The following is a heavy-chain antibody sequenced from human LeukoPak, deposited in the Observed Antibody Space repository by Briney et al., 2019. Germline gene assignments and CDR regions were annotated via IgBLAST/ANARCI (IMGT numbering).Heavy chain of an antibody. CDR3: ARAYSSSFWWFDP. CDR1: GGSISSYY. V-gene: IGHV4-59*13. CDR2: IYYSGST. J-gene: IGHJ5*02. D-gene: IGHD6-13*01. Sequence: SGTLSLTCTVSGGSISSYYWSWIRQPPGKGLEWIGYIYYSGSTNYNPSLKSRVTISVDTSKNQFSLKLSSVTAADTAVYYCARAYSSSFWWFDPWGQGTLVTVSS.